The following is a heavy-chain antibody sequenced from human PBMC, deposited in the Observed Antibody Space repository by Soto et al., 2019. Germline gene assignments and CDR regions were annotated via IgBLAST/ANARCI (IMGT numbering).Heavy chain of an antibody. Sequence: ASVKVSCKASGYTFTGYYMHWVRQAPGQGLEWMGWINPNSGGTNYAQKFQGRVTMIRDTSISTAYMELSRLRSDDTAVYYCARDLRPYDSSGYYLYYYYGMDVWGQGTTVTVSS. V-gene: IGHV1-2*02. J-gene: IGHJ6*02. CDR2: INPNSGGT. D-gene: IGHD3-22*01. CDR3: ARDLRPYDSSGYYLYYYYGMDV. CDR1: GYTFTGYY.